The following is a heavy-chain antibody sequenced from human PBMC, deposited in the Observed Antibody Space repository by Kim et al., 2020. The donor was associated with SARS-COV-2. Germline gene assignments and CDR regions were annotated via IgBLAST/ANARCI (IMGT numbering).Heavy chain of an antibody. Sequence: STDYADSGKGRFTIARDNSRKTVYLQRNSVGAEDTAVYFCAREPSTYFDYWGQGTLVTVSS. J-gene: IGHJ4*02. V-gene: IGHV3-66*01. CDR3: AREPSTYFDY. CDR2: ST.